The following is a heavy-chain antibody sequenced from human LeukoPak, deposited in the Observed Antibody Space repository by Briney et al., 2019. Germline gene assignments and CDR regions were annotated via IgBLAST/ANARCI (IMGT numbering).Heavy chain of an antibody. V-gene: IGHV3-74*01. CDR2: INSDGYIT. D-gene: IGHD3-16*01. Sequence: GGSLRLSCAASGFTFSDYYMSWIRQAPGKGLVWVSRINSDGYITTYADSVKGRFTISRDNAKNTLYVQMNSLRTEDTAVYYCARETLGKGFFDYWGQGTLVTVSS. CDR3: ARETLGKGFFDY. CDR1: GFTFSDYY. J-gene: IGHJ4*02.